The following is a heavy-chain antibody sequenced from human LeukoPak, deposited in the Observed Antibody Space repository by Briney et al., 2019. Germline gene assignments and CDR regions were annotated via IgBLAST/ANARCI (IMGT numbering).Heavy chain of an antibody. CDR2: IKQDGSEK. Sequence: GGSLRLSCAASGFTFSSYWMSWVRLAPGKGLEWVANIKQDGSEKYYVDSVKGRFTISRDNAKNSLYLQMNSLRAEDTAVYYCARYSGSYEVNYYYYYCMDVWGQGTTVTVSS. J-gene: IGHJ6*02. CDR3: ARYSGSYEVNYYYYYCMDV. V-gene: IGHV3-7*03. CDR1: GFTFSSYW. D-gene: IGHD1-26*01.